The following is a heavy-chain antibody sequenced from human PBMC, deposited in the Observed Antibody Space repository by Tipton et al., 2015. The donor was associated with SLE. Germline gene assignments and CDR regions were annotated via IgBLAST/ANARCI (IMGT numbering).Heavy chain of an antibody. D-gene: IGHD7-27*01. Sequence: TLSLTCTVSGGSISNYYWSWIRQPPGKGLEWIGSIYYSGSTYYNPSPESRVTISVDTSKNQFSLKLSSVTAADTAVFYCAHANWGTNFDYWGQGTLVTVSS. CDR1: GGSISNYY. CDR2: IYYSGST. J-gene: IGHJ4*02. CDR3: AHANWGTNFDY. V-gene: IGHV4-59*04.